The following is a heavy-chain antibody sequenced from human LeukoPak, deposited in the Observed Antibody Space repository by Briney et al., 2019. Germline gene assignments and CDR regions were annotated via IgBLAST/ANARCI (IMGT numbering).Heavy chain of an antibody. CDR1: GGTFSSYA. CDR2: IIPIFGTA. CDR3: ARGCGGDCYYSGAFDI. V-gene: IGHV1-69*05. J-gene: IGHJ3*02. D-gene: IGHD2-21*02. Sequence: ASVKVSCKASGGTFSSYAISSVRQAPGQGLEWMGGIIPIFGTANYAQKFQGRVTITTDESTSTADMELSSQRSEDTAVYYCARGCGGDCYYSGAFDIWGQGTMVTVSS.